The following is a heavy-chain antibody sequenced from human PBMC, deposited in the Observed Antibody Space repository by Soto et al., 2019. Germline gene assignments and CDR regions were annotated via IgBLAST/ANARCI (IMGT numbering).Heavy chain of an antibody. D-gene: IGHD2-15*01. J-gene: IGHJ4*02. Sequence: PGGSLRLSCASSGFTFSSYAMHWVRQAPGKGLEWVAVISYDGSNKYYADSVKGRFTISRDSSKNTLFLQMNSLTAEDTAVYYCARRTVVSLFDYWGQGT. CDR3: ARRTVVSLFDY. V-gene: IGHV3-30-3*01. CDR2: ISYDGSNK. CDR1: GFTFSSYA.